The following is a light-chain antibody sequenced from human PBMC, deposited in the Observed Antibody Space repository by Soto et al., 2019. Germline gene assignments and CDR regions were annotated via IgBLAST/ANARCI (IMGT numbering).Light chain of an antibody. CDR2: DVS. CDR1: SSDVGGYNY. J-gene: IGLJ1*01. Sequence: QSALNQPASVSGSPGQSITISCTGTSSDVGGYNYVSWYQQHPGKAPKLMIYDVSNRPSGVSNRFSGSKSGNTASLTISGLQAEDEADYYCSSYTSSSTPALYVFGTGTKVTVL. V-gene: IGLV2-14*01. CDR3: SSYTSSSTPALYV.